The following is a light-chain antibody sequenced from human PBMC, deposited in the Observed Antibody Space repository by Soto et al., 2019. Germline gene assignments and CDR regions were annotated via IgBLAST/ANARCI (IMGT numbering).Light chain of an antibody. J-gene: IGKJ5*01. CDR3: QQYNNWPPIT. CDR1: QSVKIN. CDR2: GAF. V-gene: IGKV3-15*01. Sequence: EIVMTQSPATLSVSPGERATLSCRASQSVKINLAWYQQKPGQAPRLLIYGAFTRATGITARFSGSGSGTAFTLTISNLQSEDFAVYYCQQYNNWPPITFGQGTRVEIK.